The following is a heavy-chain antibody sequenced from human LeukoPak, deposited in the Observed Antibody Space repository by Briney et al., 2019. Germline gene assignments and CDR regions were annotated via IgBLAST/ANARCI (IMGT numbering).Heavy chain of an antibody. Sequence: PSETLSLTCAVYGGSFSGYYWSWIRQPPGKGLEWIGEINHSGSTNYNPSLKSRVTISVDTSKNQFSLKLSSVTAADTAVYYCARAAASGNYFDYWGRGTLVTVSS. J-gene: IGHJ4*02. CDR1: GGSFSGYY. CDR3: ARAAASGNYFDY. CDR2: INHSGST. V-gene: IGHV4-34*01. D-gene: IGHD6-13*01.